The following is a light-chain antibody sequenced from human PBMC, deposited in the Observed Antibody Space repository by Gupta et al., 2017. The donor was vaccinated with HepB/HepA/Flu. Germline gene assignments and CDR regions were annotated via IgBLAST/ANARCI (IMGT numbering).Light chain of an antibody. CDR2: GPS. V-gene: IGKV3-11*01. CDR1: QRLNSY. CDR3: QQRSGWPPEIT. J-gene: IGKJ5*01. Sequence: ESVLTQSPATLSVFPGDSATLSCRASQRLNSYLVWFQQKPGQAPRLLIYGPSNRATGIPARFSASGSGTDFSLTISSLEPDDVAVHYCQQRSGWPPEITFGQGTRLE.